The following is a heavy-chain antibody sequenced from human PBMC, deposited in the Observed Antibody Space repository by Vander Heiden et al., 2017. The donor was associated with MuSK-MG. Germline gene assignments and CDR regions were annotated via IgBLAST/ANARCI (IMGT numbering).Heavy chain of an antibody. D-gene: IGHD3-22*01. Sequence: QVQLVQSGAEVKKPGSSVKVSCKASGGTFSSYATSWVRQAPGQGLEWMGGIIPIFGTANYAQKFQGRVTITADESTSTAYMELSSLRSEDTAVYYCAREDGYYYDSSGYAVGMDVWGQGTTVTVSS. CDR1: GGTFSSYA. CDR3: AREDGYYYDSSGYAVGMDV. CDR2: IIPIFGTA. J-gene: IGHJ6*02. V-gene: IGHV1-69*01.